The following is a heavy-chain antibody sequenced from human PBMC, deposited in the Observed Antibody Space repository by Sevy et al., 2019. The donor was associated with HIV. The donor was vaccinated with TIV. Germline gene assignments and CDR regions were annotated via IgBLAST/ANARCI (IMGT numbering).Heavy chain of an antibody. CDR3: GRYLDSYGALDS. V-gene: IGHV4-31*03. Sequence: LSLTCSVSGASVSSGNYHWTWIRQHPEKGLEWIGYVSSSGTTYYNPSLKSRLIISEDTSKNQFSLNLISVTAADTAVYYCGRYLDSYGALDSWSQGTLVTVSS. CDR1: GASVSSGNYH. D-gene: IGHD5-18*01. J-gene: IGHJ4*02. CDR2: VSSSGTT.